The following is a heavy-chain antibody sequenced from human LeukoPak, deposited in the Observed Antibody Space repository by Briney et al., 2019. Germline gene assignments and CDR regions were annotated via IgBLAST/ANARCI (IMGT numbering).Heavy chain of an antibody. J-gene: IGHJ5*02. CDR1: GFTISSYW. D-gene: IGHD3-3*01. CDR2: IKQDGSEK. V-gene: IGHV3-7*01. CDR3: GRDRLIGGLDP. Sequence: GGSLGLSCAGSGFTISSYWMTWVRQAPGKGLEWVANIKQDGSEKYYVDSVKGRFTISRDNAKNSLYLQMNSLRAADTAVYYCGRDRLIGGLDPWGQGTLVTVSS.